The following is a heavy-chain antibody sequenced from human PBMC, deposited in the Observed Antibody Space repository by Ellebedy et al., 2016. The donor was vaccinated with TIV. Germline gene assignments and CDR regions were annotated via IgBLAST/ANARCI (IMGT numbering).Heavy chain of an antibody. CDR2: ISNDGAKT. CDR1: GFTFSDAS. CDR3: VTVEKVTSNGFDH. D-gene: IGHD2-21*02. V-gene: IGHV3-74*03. Sequence: GESLKISCAASGFTFSDASMHWVRQAPGKGLVWVSRISNDGAKTTYADSVKGRFSISRDNAKNTLHLQMNSLRAEDTAVYYCVTVEKVTSNGFDHWGRGALVTVST. J-gene: IGHJ4*02.